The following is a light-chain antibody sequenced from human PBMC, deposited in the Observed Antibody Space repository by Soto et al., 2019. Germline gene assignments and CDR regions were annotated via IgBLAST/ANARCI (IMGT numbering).Light chain of an antibody. CDR1: SGHGSYA. CDR3: QTWGTGFVV. CDR2: LXSDGSX. Sequence: QPVLTQSPSASASLGASVKLTCTLSSGHGSYAIAWHHQQPEKGXRYXXKLXSDGSXXXXXXXXXXFSXSSSXXEXYLXXXXXXXXXXXDYXCQTWGTGFVVFGGGTKLTVL. J-gene: IGLJ2*01. V-gene: IGLV4-69*01.